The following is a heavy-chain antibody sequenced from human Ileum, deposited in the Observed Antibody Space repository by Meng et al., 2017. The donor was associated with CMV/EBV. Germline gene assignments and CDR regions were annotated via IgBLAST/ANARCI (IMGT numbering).Heavy chain of an antibody. J-gene: IGHJ6*02. CDR2: INPSGGGT. CDR3: ARWYSSSWYSGLDVAMDV. CDR1: GYTFTGYY. Sequence: ASVKVSCKASGYTFTGYYMHWVRQAPGQGLEWMGIINPSGGGTTYAQNFQGRVTMTRDTSTSTVYMELNSVRSEDTAVYYCARWYSSSWYSGLDVAMDVWGQGTTVTVSS. V-gene: IGHV1-46*01. D-gene: IGHD6-13*01.